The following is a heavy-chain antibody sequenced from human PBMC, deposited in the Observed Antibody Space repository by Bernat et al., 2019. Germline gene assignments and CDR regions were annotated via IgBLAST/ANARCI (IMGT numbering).Heavy chain of an antibody. Sequence: EVQLVESGGGLVKPGGSLRLSCAASGFTFSSYSMNWVRQAPGVGLEWVSFISSTSRYLYYADSVKGRFTISRDNAKNSLYLQMSSLRAEDTAVYYCARAPFYGSGSYYSDYYYYYMDVWGKGTTVTVSS. CDR1: GFTFSSYS. J-gene: IGHJ6*03. CDR3: ARAPFYGSGSYYSDYYYYYMDV. D-gene: IGHD3-10*01. V-gene: IGHV3-21*01. CDR2: ISSTSRYL.